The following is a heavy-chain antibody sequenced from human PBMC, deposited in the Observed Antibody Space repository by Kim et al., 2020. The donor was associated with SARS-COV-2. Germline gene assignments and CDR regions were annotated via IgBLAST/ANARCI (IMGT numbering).Heavy chain of an antibody. V-gene: IGHV4-61*01. CDR1: GGSVSSGSYY. J-gene: IGHJ6*02. CDR3: ASEVSGSGKFRPKSAYGMDV. D-gene: IGHD2-15*01. Sequence: SETLSLTCTVSGGSVSSGSYYWSWIRQPPGKGLEWIGYIYYSGSTNYNPSLKSRVTISVDTSKNQFSLKLSSVTAADTAVYYCASEVSGSGKFRPKSAYGMDVWGQGTTVTVSS. CDR2: IYYSGST.